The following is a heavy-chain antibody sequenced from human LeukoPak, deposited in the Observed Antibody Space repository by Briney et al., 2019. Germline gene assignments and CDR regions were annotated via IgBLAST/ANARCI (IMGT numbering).Heavy chain of an antibody. J-gene: IGHJ6*04. CDR3: ASTYYDFWSGSDV. V-gene: IGHV4-4*09. CDR1: GGSISSYY. CDR2: IYTSGST. Sequence: SETLSHTCTVSGGSISSYYWSWIRQPPGKGLEWIGYIYTSGSTNYNPSLKSRVTISVDTSKNQFSLKLSSVTAADTAVYYCASTYYDFWSGSDVWGKGTTVTVSS. D-gene: IGHD3-3*01.